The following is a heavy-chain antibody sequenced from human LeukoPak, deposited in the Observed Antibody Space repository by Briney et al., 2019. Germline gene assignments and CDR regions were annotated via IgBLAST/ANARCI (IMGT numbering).Heavy chain of an antibody. CDR1: GGTFSSYA. V-gene: IGHV1-69*05. CDR3: ARDIVAAPGSWFDP. CDR2: IIPIFGTA. J-gene: IGHJ5*02. Sequence: SVKVSCKASGGTFSSYAISWVRQAPGQGLEWMGGIIPIFGTANYAQKFQGRVTITTDGSTSTAYMELSSLRSEDTAVYYCARDIVAAPGSWFDPWGQGTLVTVSS. D-gene: IGHD2-15*01.